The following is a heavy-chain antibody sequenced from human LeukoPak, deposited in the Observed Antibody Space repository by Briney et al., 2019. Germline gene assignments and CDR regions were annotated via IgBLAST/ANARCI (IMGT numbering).Heavy chain of an antibody. V-gene: IGHV3-33*01. CDR1: GFTFSSYG. J-gene: IGHJ6*04. Sequence: PGRSLRPSCAASGFTFSSYGMHWVRQAPGKGLGWVAVIWYDGSNKYYADSVKGRFTISRDNSKNTLYLQMNSLRAEDTAVYYCARDFRNYYYYGMDVWGKGTTVTVSS. CDR2: IWYDGSNK. CDR3: ARDFRNYYYYGMDV.